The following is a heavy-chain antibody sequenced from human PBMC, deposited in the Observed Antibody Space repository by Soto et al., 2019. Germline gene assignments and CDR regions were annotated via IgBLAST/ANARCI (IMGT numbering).Heavy chain of an antibody. CDR2: INPSGGST. J-gene: IGHJ4*02. D-gene: IGHD3-10*01. Sequence: ASVKVSCKASGYTFTSYYMHWVLQAPGQGLEWMGIINPSGGSTSYAQKFQGRVTMTRDTSTSTVYMELSSLRSEDSAVYYCARYGSGSYGGDYWGQRTLVTVSS. V-gene: IGHV1-46*03. CDR1: GYTFTSYY. CDR3: ARYGSGSYGGDY.